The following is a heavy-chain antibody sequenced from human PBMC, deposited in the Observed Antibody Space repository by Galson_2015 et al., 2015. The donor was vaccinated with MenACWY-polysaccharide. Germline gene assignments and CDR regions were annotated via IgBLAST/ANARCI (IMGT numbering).Heavy chain of an antibody. D-gene: IGHD3-16*01. J-gene: IGHJ5*02. V-gene: IGHV4-59*01. CDR1: GGSISSYY. Sequence: ETLSLTCPVSGGSISSYYWGWIRQSPGKGLEWIGYMHTSGRSNYNPSLRSRVTISVDTSKNEFSLNLSSVTAADTAVYYCVAELFQAPFGWFDPWGQGAQVIVSS. CDR2: MHTSGRS. CDR3: VAELFQAPFGWFDP.